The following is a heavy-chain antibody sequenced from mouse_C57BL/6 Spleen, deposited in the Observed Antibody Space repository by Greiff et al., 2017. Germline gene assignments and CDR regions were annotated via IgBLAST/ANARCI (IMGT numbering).Heavy chain of an antibody. CDR1: GYAFTNYL. D-gene: IGHD2-4*01. CDR2: INPGSGGT. Sequence: QVHVKQSGAELVRPGTSVKVSCKASGYAFTNYLIEWVKQRPGQGLEWIGVINPGSGGTNYNEKFKGKATLTADKSSSTAYMQLSSLTSEDSAVYFCARWGYDYDGGFAYWGPGTLVTVSA. CDR3: ARWGYDYDGGFAY. J-gene: IGHJ3*01. V-gene: IGHV1-54*01.